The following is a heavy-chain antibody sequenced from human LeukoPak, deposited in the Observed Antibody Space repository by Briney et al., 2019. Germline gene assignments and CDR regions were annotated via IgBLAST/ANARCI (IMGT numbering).Heavy chain of an antibody. CDR2: INHSGST. CDR3: ARGQSNYNY. Sequence: SETLSLTCAVSGYSISSGYYWGWIRQPPGKGLEWIGEINHSGSTNYNPSLKSRVTISVDTSKNQFSLKLSSVTAADTAVYYCARGQSNYNYWGQGTLVTVSS. J-gene: IGHJ4*02. D-gene: IGHD4-11*01. CDR1: GYSISSGYY. V-gene: IGHV4-38-2*01.